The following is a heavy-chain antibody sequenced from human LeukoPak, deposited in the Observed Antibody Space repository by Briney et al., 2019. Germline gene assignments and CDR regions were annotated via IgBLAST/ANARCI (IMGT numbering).Heavy chain of an antibody. Sequence: SETLSLTCAVYGGSFSGYYWSWIRQPPGKGLEWIGEINHSGSTNYNPSLKSRVTISVDTSKNQFSLKLSSVTAADTAVYYCARTGYSNYFDYWGQGTLVTVSS. CDR3: ARTGYSNYFDY. CDR2: INHSGST. CDR1: GGSFSGYY. J-gene: IGHJ4*02. V-gene: IGHV4-34*01. D-gene: IGHD4-11*01.